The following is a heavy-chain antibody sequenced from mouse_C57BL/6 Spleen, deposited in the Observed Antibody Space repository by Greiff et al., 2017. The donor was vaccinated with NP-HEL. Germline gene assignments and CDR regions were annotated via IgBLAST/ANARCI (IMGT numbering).Heavy chain of an antibody. CDR1: GFSLTSYG. CDR3: VGDYDRFAY. CDR2: IWSGGST. V-gene: IGHV2-2*01. J-gene: IGHJ3*01. D-gene: IGHD2-4*01. Sequence: VQLQQSGPGLVQPSQSLSITCTVSGFSLTSYGVHWVRQSPGKGLEWLGVIWSGGSTDYNAAFISRLSISKDNSKSQVFFKMNSLQADDTAIYYCVGDYDRFAYWGQGTLVTVSA.